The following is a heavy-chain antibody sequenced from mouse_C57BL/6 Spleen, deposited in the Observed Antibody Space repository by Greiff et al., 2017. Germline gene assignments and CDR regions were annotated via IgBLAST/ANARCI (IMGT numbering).Heavy chain of an antibody. J-gene: IGHJ4*01. CDR2: INYDGSST. CDR1: GFTFSDYY. V-gene: IGHV5-16*01. CDR3: ARDLGDYAMDY. Sequence: DVKVEESEGGLVQPGSSMKLSCTASGFTFSDYYMAWVRQVPEKGLEWVANINYDGSSTYYLDSLKSRFIISRDNAKNILYLQMSSLKSEDTATYYCARDLGDYAMDYWGQGTSVTVSS. D-gene: IGHD4-1*01.